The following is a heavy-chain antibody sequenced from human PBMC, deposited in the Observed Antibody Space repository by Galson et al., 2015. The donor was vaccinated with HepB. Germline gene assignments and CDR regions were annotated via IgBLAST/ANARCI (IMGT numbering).Heavy chain of an antibody. CDR1: GGTFSSYA. J-gene: IGHJ4*02. V-gene: IGHV1-69*13. CDR3: AKGGVHYGSGSYYPFDY. CDR2: IMPIFGTV. Sequence: SVKVSCKASGGTFSSYAISWVRQAPGQGLEWVGGIMPIFGTVNYAQKFQGRVTIAADASTSTAYMELSSLRSEDTAVFYCAKGGVHYGSGSYYPFDYWGQGTLVTVSS. D-gene: IGHD3-10*01.